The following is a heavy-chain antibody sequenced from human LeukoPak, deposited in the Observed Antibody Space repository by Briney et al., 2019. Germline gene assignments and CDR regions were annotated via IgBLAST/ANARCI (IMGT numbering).Heavy chain of an antibody. J-gene: IGHJ4*02. V-gene: IGHV4-59*01. D-gene: IGHD3-22*01. Sequence: SETLSLTCTVSGGSISSYYWSWIRQPPGKGLEWIGYIYYSGSTNYNPSLKSRVTISVDTSKNQFSLKLSSVTAADTAVYYCARVFPEDDSSGYSFDYWGQGTPVTVSS. CDR2: IYYSGST. CDR3: ARVFPEDDSSGYSFDY. CDR1: GGSISSYY.